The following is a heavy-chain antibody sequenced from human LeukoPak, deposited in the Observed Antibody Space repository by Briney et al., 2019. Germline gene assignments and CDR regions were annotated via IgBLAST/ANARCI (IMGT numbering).Heavy chain of an antibody. CDR3: AKDYDFWSGFGN. J-gene: IGHJ4*02. CDR1: GFTFSSYG. CDR2: TPYDGSNK. D-gene: IGHD3-3*01. V-gene: IGHV3-30*18. Sequence: PGRSLRLSCAASGFTFSSYGMHWVRQAPGKGLEWVAVTPYDGSNKYYADSVKGRFTISRDNSKNTLYLQMNSLRTEDTAVYFCAKDYDFWSGFGNWGQGTLVTVPS.